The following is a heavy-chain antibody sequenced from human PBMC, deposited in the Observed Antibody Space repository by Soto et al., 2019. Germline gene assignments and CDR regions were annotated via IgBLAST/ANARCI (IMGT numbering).Heavy chain of an antibody. J-gene: IGHJ4*02. CDR1: GFTFTNYW. Sequence: EVQLVESGGDLVQPGGSLRLSCVASGFTFTNYWMNWIRQAPGKGLEWVANINQDGSAKNYMYSVKGRFTISRDNAKNSMYLQMNSLRAEDSGVYYCAKRTSTDYGDSAWGQGTLVTVSS. CDR2: INQDGSAK. CDR3: AKRTSTDYGDSA. D-gene: IGHD4-17*01. V-gene: IGHV3-7*01.